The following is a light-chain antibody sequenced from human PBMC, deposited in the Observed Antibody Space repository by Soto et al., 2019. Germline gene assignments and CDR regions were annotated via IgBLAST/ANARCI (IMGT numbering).Light chain of an antibody. CDR2: EVN. CDR3: SSSAGIYHYLV. J-gene: IGLJ3*02. V-gene: IGLV2-8*01. Sequence: QSGLAHPPSASWSPGQSVTISCTGTSSDIGGYNSVSWYQQHPGKAPRLMIYEVNKRPSGVPDRFSGSKSGYTASLTVSGLQTEDEAFYYCSSSAGIYHYLVFGGGTKVTVL. CDR1: SSDIGGYNS.